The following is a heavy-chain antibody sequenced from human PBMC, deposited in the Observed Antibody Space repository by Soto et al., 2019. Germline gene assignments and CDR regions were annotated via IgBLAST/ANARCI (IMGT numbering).Heavy chain of an antibody. D-gene: IGHD3-3*01. CDR3: AREGNNTILGAYYYYGMDF. Sequence: EVQLVESGGGLVQPGGSLRLSCAASGFTFSSYWMSWVRQAPGKGLEWVANIKQDGSEKYYVDSVKGRFTISRDNAKNSLYLQMNSLRAEDTAVYYCAREGNNTILGAYYYYGMDFWGQGTTVTVSS. CDR2: IKQDGSEK. J-gene: IGHJ6*02. V-gene: IGHV3-7*05. CDR1: GFTFSSYW.